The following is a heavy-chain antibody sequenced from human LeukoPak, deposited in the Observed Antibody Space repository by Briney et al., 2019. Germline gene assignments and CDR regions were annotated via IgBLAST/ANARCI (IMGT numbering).Heavy chain of an antibody. D-gene: IGHD6-13*01. J-gene: IGHJ6*03. V-gene: IGHV3-23*01. CDR1: GFTFSSYA. CDR2: ISGSGGST. Sequence: PGGSLRLSCAASGFTFSSYAMSWVRQAPGKGLEWVSAISGSGGSTYYADSVKGRFTISRDNSKNTLYLQMNSLRAEDTAVYYCAKTWEQQLVGGCYMDVWGKGTTVTVSS. CDR3: AKTWEQQLVGGCYMDV.